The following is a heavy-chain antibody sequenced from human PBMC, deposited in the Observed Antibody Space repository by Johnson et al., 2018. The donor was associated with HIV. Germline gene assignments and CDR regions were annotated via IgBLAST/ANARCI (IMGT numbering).Heavy chain of an antibody. Sequence: EKLVESGGGLVQPGGSLRLSCAASGFTFSSYWMSWVRQAPGKGLEWVANLKQGGSEKYFVDSLKGRFIISRDNAKNSLYLQMNSLRAEDTAVYYCATLNGHAFDIWGQGTMVTVSS. CDR1: GFTFSSYW. J-gene: IGHJ3*02. V-gene: IGHV3-7*05. CDR3: ATLNGHAFDI. CDR2: LKQGGSEK.